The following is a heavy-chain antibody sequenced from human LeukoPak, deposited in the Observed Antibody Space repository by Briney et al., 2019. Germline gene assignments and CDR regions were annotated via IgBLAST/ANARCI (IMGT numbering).Heavy chain of an antibody. CDR1: GFTFSSYA. Sequence: GASLRLSCAASGFTFSSYAMCWVRQAPGKGLQWVSSITRSGDNTYYADSVKGRFTISRDNTKNTLHLQVNSLRAEDTVVYYCVRGSSANYDTWGQGTLVTVSS. CDR3: VRGSSANYDT. J-gene: IGHJ5*02. V-gene: IGHV3-23*01. CDR2: ITRSGDNT. D-gene: IGHD4/OR15-4a*01.